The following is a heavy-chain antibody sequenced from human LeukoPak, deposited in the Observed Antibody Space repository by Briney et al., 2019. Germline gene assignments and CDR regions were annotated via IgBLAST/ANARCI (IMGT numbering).Heavy chain of an antibody. CDR2: ISGSSSTI. CDR1: GFTFSSYS. CDR3: VRLFGAAAGKFDY. J-gene: IGHJ4*02. Sequence: GGSLRLSCAASGFTFSSYSRNWARQAPGQGLEWVSYISGSSSTIYYADSVKGRFTISRDNAKSSLYLQMNSPRDEDTAVYYCVRLFGAAAGKFDYWGQGTLVTVSS. V-gene: IGHV3-48*02. D-gene: IGHD6-13*01.